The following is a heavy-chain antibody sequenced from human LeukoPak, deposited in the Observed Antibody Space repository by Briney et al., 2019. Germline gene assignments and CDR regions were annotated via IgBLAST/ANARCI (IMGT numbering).Heavy chain of an antibody. CDR3: ARDLSTTVNKLDY. Sequence: GGSLRLSCAASGFTFSSYAMSWVRQAPGKGLEWVSSISSSSSYIYYADSVKGRFTISRDNAKNSLYLQMNSLRAEDTAVYYCARDLSTTVNKLDYWGQGTLVTVSS. J-gene: IGHJ4*02. D-gene: IGHD4-17*01. V-gene: IGHV3-21*01. CDR2: ISSSSSYI. CDR1: GFTFSSYA.